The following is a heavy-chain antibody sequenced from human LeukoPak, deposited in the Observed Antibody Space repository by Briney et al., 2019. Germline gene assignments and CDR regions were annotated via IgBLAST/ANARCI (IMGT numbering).Heavy chain of an antibody. J-gene: IGHJ4*02. CDR1: GFTFDDYA. CDR2: ISWEGDTT. D-gene: IGHD3-10*01. V-gene: IGHV3-43*01. Sequence: GESLRLSCAASGFTFDDYAMHWVRQPPGKGLEWVALISWEGDTTYYADSVRGRFTISRDNSKNSLYLQINSLRTEDTAFYYCTRDTDYGSATNYFDSWGQGTLVSVSS. CDR3: TRDTDYGSATNYFDS.